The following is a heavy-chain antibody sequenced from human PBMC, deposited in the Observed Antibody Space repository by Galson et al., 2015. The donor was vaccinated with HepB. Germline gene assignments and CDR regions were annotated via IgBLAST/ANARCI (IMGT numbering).Heavy chain of an antibody. CDR3: ARDGEYSYGAPKPNYYYGPDV. V-gene: IGHV4-61*01. CDR2: LYYSGST. J-gene: IGHJ6*02. CDR1: GGSVRSGTNY. Sequence: LSLTCTVSGGSVRSGTNYWTWIRQPPGKGLEWIGYLYYSGSTNYNPSFKSRVTMSVDTSKNQFSLKLSSGTAADTAVYYCARDGEYSYGAPKPNYYYGPDVWGQGTTVIVSS. D-gene: IGHD5-18*01.